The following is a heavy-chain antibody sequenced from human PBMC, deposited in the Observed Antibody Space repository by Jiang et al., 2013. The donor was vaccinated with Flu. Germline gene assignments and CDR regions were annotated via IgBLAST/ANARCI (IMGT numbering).Heavy chain of an antibody. Sequence: TVSGYSISSGYVLGLDPAAPRKGLEWIGSTYHSGSTYYNPSLKSRVTISVDTSKNQFSLKLSSVTAADTAVYYCARCIYDYIWGSYRPVDAFDIWGQGTMVTVSS. CDR3: ARCIYDYIWGSYRPVDAFDI. CDR1: GYSISSGYV. V-gene: IGHV4-38-2*02. CDR2: TYHSGST. J-gene: IGHJ3*02. D-gene: IGHD3-16*02.